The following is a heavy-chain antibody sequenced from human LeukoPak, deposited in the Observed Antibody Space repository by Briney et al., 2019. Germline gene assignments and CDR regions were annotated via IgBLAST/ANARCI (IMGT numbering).Heavy chain of an antibody. CDR2: IIPIFGTA. CDR3: ARRAIAARLVITNYFDY. CDR1: GGTFSSYA. J-gene: IGHJ4*02. V-gene: IGHV1-69*13. D-gene: IGHD6-6*01. Sequence: SVKVSCKASGGTFSSYAISWVRQAPGQGLEWMGGIIPIFGTANYAQKFQGRVTITADESTSTAYMELSGLRSEDTAVYYCARRAIAARLVITNYFDYWGQGTLVTVSS.